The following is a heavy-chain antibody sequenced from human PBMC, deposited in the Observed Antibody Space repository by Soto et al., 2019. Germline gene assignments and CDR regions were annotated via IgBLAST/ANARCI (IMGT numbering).Heavy chain of an antibody. CDR3: AGLYHYDSSGYYDY. D-gene: IGHD3-22*01. V-gene: IGHV1-46*01. J-gene: IGHJ4*02. CDR1: GNSFTTYY. Sequence: GASVKVSCKASGNSFTTYYMHWVRQAPGQGLEWMGIIKPSGGRTTYAQKFQGRVTMTRDTSTSTFHMGLSRLTSEDTAVYYCAGLYHYDSSGYYDYWGQGTLVTVSS. CDR2: IKPSGGRT.